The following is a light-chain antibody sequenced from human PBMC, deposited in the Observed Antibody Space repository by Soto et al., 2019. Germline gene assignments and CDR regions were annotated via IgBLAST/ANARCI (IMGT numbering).Light chain of an antibody. J-gene: IGKJ1*01. CDR3: QQRSNWPPTWM. CDR2: DAS. V-gene: IGKV3-11*01. CDR1: QSVSSY. Sequence: EIVVTQSPGTLSLSPGERATLSCRASQSVSSYLAWYQQKPGQAPRLLIYDASNRATGIPARFSGSGSGTDFTLTISSLEPEDFAVYYCQQRSNWPPTWMFGQGTKVDIK.